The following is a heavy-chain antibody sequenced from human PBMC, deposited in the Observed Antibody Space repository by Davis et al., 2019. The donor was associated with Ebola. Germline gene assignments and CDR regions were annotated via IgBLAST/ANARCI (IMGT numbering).Heavy chain of an antibody. CDR1: GFTFSTYS. CDR3: ARAGYYDFWSGYYPYGMDV. Sequence: GESLKIPCAASGFTFSTYSMHWVRQAPGKGLEWVSAISSSSSYLYYADSLKGRFNISRDNAKNSLYLQMNSLRAEDTAVYYCARAGYYDFWSGYYPYGMDVWGQGTTVTVSS. J-gene: IGHJ6*02. D-gene: IGHD3-3*01. V-gene: IGHV3-21*01. CDR2: ISSSSSYL.